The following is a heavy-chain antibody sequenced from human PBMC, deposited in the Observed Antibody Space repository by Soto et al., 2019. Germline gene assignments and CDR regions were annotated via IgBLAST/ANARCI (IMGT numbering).Heavy chain of an antibody. CDR3: SRVGCSSTSCPNWFDP. D-gene: IGHD2-2*01. V-gene: IGHV1-8*01. CDR2: MNPNSGNT. CDR1: GYTFTSYD. J-gene: IGHJ5*02. Sequence: QVQLVQSGAEVKKPGASVKVSCKASGYTFTSYDINWVRQATGQGLEWMGWMNPNSGNTGYARKFQGRVTMTRNTSISTAYMELSSLRSEDTAVYYCSRVGCSSTSCPNWFDPWGQGTLVTVSS.